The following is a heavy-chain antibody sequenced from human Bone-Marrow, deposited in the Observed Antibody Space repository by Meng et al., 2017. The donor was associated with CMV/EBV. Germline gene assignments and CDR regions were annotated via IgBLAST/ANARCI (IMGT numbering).Heavy chain of an antibody. CDR1: GYTFTGYY. CDR2: INPNSGGT. V-gene: IGHV1-2*02. Sequence: ASVKVSCKASGYTFTGYYIYWVRQAPGQGLEWMGWINPNSGGTDYAQKFQGRVTMTRDTSISTAYMELSRLRSDDTAVYYCGRAIAARSNYYYYYGMDVWGQGTTVTVSS. CDR3: GRAIAARSNYYYYYGMDV. D-gene: IGHD6-6*01. J-gene: IGHJ6*02.